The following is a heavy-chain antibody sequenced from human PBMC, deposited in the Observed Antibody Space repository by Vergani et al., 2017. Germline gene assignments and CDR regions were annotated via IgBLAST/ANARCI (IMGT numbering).Heavy chain of an antibody. CDR3: ARHTTYSDS. Sequence: EAELVQSGPEMRKPGVPLKILCKGCEYSFGNYCIGWVRQMPGKGLEWMGIIYPAYSDTRHSPSFQGQVTISAEKSISTAFLQWDSLKTSDTALYYCARHTTYSDSWGQGTLVTVSS. D-gene: IGHD1-1*01. CDR1: EYSFGNYC. J-gene: IGHJ4*02. CDR2: IYPAYSDT. V-gene: IGHV5-51*03.